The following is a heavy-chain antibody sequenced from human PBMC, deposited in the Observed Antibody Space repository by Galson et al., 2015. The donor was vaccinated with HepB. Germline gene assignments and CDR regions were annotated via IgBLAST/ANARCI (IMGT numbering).Heavy chain of an antibody. CDR2: ISYDAKNV. V-gene: IGHV3-30*03. Sequence: SLRLSCAGSGFSLSNSAMHWVRQAPGKGLEWVAKISYDAKNVYYAESLRGRSAISRDYSKNALYLEINSLRVEDTAVYYCAAYATTIVTAFAYWGQGTLVTVSS. D-gene: IGHD2/OR15-2a*01. J-gene: IGHJ4*02. CDR1: GFSLSNSA. CDR3: AAYATTIVTAFAY.